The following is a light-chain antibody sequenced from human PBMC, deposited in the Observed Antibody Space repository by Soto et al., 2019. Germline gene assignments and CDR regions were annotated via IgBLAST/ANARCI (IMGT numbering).Light chain of an antibody. J-gene: IGKJ4*01. V-gene: IGKV3-20*01. Sequence: EIVLTQSPGTLSLSPGESATLSCRASPSITSNYLAWYRQKAGQAPRLLIYGASSRVTGIPDRFSGSGSWTDFTLNITRLEPEDFAVYYWQQYWSSPLTFGGGTKVEIK. CDR1: PSITSNY. CDR2: GAS. CDR3: QQYWSSPLT.